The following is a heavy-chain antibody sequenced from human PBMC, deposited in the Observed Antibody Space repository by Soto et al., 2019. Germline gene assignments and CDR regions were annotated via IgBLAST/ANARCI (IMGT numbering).Heavy chain of an antibody. CDR3: AIEGLRWDYYYGMDV. Sequence: VQLVESGGGLVQPGGSLRLSCAGSGFTFSSYSMNWVRQAPGKGLEWVSYVSRSSSTKYYADSVKGRFTISRNNAKNTLYLQMNRLRDEDTAGYYCAIEGLRWDYYYGMDVWRQGTTVTVSS. CDR2: VSRSSSTK. V-gene: IGHV3-48*02. J-gene: IGHJ6*02. CDR1: GFTFSSYS. D-gene: IGHD4-17*01.